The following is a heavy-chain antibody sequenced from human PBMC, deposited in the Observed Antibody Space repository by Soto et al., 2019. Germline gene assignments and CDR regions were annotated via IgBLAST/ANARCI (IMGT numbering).Heavy chain of an antibody. V-gene: IGHV3-64*01. D-gene: IGHD6-6*01. CDR1: GFTLCGYA. Sequence: GGSTRLSCAASGFTLCGYAMYWVRQAPGKGLEYVSGISSNGVGTYYANSVQGRFTISRDNSKNTVYLQMGSLRPEDMAVYYCARRARPDFYYMDVWGKGTTVTVSS. CDR3: ARRARPDFYYMDV. J-gene: IGHJ6*03. CDR2: ISSNGVGT.